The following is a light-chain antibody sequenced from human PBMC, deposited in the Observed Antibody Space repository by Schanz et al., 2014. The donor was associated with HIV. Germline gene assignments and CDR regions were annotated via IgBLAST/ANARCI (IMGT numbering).Light chain of an antibody. CDR1: QSVGNS. Sequence: EVVMTQSPATLSVTPGERATLSCRASQSVGNSLAWYQQKSGQAPRLLIYGASTRATGVPARFSGSGSGTDFTLTISSLEAEDFAVYYCQQRNNWPITFGQGTRLEIK. V-gene: IGKV3-15*01. CDR2: GAS. J-gene: IGKJ5*01. CDR3: QQRNNWPIT.